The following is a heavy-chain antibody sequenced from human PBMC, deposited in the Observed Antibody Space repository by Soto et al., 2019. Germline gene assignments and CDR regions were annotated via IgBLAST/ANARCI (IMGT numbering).Heavy chain of an antibody. CDR2: ISASGGST. D-gene: IGHD3-10*01. J-gene: IGHJ4*02. V-gene: IGHV3-23*01. CDR3: AIHFYYGSGSYYALDY. Sequence: EVQLLESGGGLVQPGGSLRLSCVVSGFTFNNYAMNWVRQAPGKGLEWVSGISASGGSTYYADSVKGRFTISRDSSKHTLYLQMNSLRADDTAIYYCAIHFYYGSGSYYALDYWGQGTLVTVSS. CDR1: GFTFNNYA.